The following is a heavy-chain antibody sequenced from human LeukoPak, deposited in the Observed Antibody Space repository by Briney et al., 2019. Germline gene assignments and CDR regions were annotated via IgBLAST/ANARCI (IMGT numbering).Heavy chain of an antibody. V-gene: IGHV3-48*01. CDR2: IISRSSSI. D-gene: IGHD3-22*01. J-gene: IGHJ4*02. CDR3: ARLDGYYDSSGYLSD. Sequence: PGGSLRLSCAASGLTFSSHSMNCVRQAPGKRLEGVSYIISRSSSIYYPDSVKGRFTISRDNAKNSLYMQMNSLRAEDTAVYCCARLDGYYDSSGYLSDWGQGTLVTVSS. CDR1: GLTFSSHS.